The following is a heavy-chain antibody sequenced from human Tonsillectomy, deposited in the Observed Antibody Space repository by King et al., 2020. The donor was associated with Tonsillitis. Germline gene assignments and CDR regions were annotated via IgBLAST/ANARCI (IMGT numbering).Heavy chain of an antibody. Sequence: QLVQSGAEVKKPGESLKISCKGSGYSFTNYWIGWVRQMPGKGPEWMGVIYPGDSDTRYSPSFQGQVTISADNTINTAYLQWSSLKASDTAMYYCSLAARPSHDFDYWGQGTLVTVSS. CDR1: GYSFTNYW. CDR3: SLAARPSHDFDY. CDR2: IYPGDSDT. V-gene: IGHV5-51*01. J-gene: IGHJ4*02. D-gene: IGHD6-6*01.